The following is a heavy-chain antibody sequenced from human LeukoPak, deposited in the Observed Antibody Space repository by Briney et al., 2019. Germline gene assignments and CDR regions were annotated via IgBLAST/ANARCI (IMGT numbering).Heavy chain of an antibody. CDR2: INPDGGGT. CDR3: ATDSVVVRNSMNAFDI. D-gene: IGHD2-2*01. CDR1: GYTFTHNY. J-gene: IGHJ3*02. Sequence: ASVKVSCKASGYTFTHNYIHWVRQAPGQGLEWMGWINPDGGGTRYPQKFQGRVTMTRDTSITTAYIELYSLRSDDTAVYFCATDSVVVRNSMNAFDIWGQGTMVTVSS. V-gene: IGHV1-2*02.